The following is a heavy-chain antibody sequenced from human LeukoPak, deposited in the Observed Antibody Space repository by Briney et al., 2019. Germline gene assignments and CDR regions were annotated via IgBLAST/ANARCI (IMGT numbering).Heavy chain of an antibody. CDR2: IYYSGST. CDR1: GGSISSSSYY. CDR3: VRLHYGSGSYSDY. V-gene: IGHV4-39*01. J-gene: IGHJ4*02. Sequence: SETLSLTCTVSGGSISSSSYYWGWIRQPPGKGLEWIGSIYYSGSTYYNPSLKSRVSISVDTSKNQFSLKLSSVTAADTAVYYCVRLHYGSGSYSDYWGQGTLVTVSS. D-gene: IGHD3-10*01.